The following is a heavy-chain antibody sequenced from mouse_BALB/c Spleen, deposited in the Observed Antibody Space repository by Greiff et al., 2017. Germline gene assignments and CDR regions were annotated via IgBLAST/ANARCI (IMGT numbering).Heavy chain of an antibody. V-gene: IGHV5-9*03. CDR2: ISSGGGNT. CDR3: ANHGYYSWFAY. D-gene: IGHD2-3*01. J-gene: IGHJ3*01. Sequence: EVKLVESGGGLVKPGGSLKLSCAASGFTFSSYTMSWVRQTPEKRLEWVATISSGGGNTYYPDSVKGRFTISRDNAKNNLNLQMSSLRSEDTALYYCANHGYYSWFAYWGQGTLVTVSA. CDR1: GFTFSSYT.